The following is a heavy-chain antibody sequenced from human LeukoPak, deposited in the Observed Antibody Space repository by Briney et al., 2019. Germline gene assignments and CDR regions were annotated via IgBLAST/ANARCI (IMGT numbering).Heavy chain of an antibody. J-gene: IGHJ4*02. CDR3: AFSSWYNLFDY. CDR1: GFTFSSYW. Sequence: GGSLRLSCVASGFTFSSYWMHWVRQAPGKGLVWVSRINSDGSSTNYADSVKGRFTISRDNAKDTLYLQMNSLRAEDTAVYYCAFSSWYNLFDYWGQGTLVTVSS. V-gene: IGHV3-74*01. D-gene: IGHD6-13*01. CDR2: INSDGSST.